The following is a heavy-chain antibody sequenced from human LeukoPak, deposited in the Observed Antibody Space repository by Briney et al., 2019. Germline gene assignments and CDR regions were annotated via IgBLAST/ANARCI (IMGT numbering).Heavy chain of an antibody. CDR3: ARLNGIALAGTWTSTNDF. CDR1: GYTLTELS. V-gene: IGHV1-24*01. D-gene: IGHD6-19*01. CDR2: FDPEDGET. Sequence: ASVKVSCKVSGYTLTELSMHWVRQAPGKGLEWMGGFDPEDGETIYAQKFQGRVTMTEDTSTDTAYMELSSLRSEDTAVYYCARLNGIALAGTWTSTNDFWGQGTLVTVSS. J-gene: IGHJ4*02.